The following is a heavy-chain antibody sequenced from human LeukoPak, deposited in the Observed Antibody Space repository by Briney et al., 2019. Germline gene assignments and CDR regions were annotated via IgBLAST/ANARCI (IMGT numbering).Heavy chain of an antibody. D-gene: IGHD4-23*01. CDR3: ASIDRWPYYFDY. CDR1: GGSFSGYY. Sequence: SETLSLTCAVYGGSFSGYYWSWIRQPPGKGLEWIGEINHSGSTNYNPSLKSRVTISVDTSKNQFSLKLSSVTAADTAVYYCASIDRWPYYFDYWGQGTLVTVSS. V-gene: IGHV4-34*01. J-gene: IGHJ4*02. CDR2: INHSGST.